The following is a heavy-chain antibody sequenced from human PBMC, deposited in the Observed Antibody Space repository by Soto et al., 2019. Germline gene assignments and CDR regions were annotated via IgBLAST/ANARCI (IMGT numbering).Heavy chain of an antibody. V-gene: IGHV3-20*01. Sequence: GGSLRLSCAASGFTFDDYGMSWVRQAPGKGLEWVSGINWNGGSTGYADSVKGRFTISRDNAKNSLYLQMNSLRAEDTALYHCAILYYYGSGSSRPFDYWGQGTLVTVSS. J-gene: IGHJ4*02. CDR1: GFTFDDYG. CDR2: INWNGGST. D-gene: IGHD3-10*01. CDR3: AILYYYGSGSSRPFDY.